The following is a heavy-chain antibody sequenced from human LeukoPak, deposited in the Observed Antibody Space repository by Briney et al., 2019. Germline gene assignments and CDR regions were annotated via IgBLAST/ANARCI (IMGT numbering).Heavy chain of an antibody. J-gene: IGHJ4*02. Sequence: PGGSLRLSCAASGFTFSAYNMNWVRQAPGKGLEWVSYISYSSSTIYYADPVKGRFTVSRDNAKNSLYLQMNSLRDEDTAVYYCARENTGDFDYWGQGTLVTVSS. CDR3: ARENTGDFDY. D-gene: IGHD3-10*01. CDR1: GFTFSAYN. V-gene: IGHV3-48*02. CDR2: ISYSSSTI.